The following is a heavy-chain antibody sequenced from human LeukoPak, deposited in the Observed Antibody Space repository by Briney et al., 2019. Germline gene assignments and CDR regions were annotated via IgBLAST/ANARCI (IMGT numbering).Heavy chain of an antibody. V-gene: IGHV4-4*09. Sequence: PSETLSLTCTVSGGSISSYYWSWIRQPPGKGLEWIGYIYTSGSTNDNPSLKSRVTISVDTSQNQFSLKLSSVTAADTAVYYCARRRDDFWCGYYYYYMDVWGKGTTVTVSS. CDR1: GGSISSYY. CDR3: ARRRDDFWCGYYYYYMDV. D-gene: IGHD3-3*01. J-gene: IGHJ6*03. CDR2: IYTSGST.